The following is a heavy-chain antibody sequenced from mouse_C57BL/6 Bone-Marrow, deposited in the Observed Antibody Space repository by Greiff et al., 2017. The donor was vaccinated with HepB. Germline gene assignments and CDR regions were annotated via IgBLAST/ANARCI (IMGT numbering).Heavy chain of an antibody. Sequence: VQLQQSGPGLVAPSQSLSITCTVSGFSLTSYGVHWVRQPPGKGLEWLVVIWSDGSTTYNSALKSRLSISKDNSKSQVFLKMNRLQTDDTAMYYCARQGITTVVATDYYAMDYWGQGTSVTVSS. CDR3: ARQGITTVVATDYYAMDY. D-gene: IGHD1-1*01. V-gene: IGHV2-6-1*01. CDR1: GFSLTSYG. J-gene: IGHJ4*01. CDR2: IWSDGST.